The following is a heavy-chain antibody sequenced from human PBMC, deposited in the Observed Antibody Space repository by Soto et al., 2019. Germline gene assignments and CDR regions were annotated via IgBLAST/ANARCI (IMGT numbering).Heavy chain of an antibody. CDR1: GYTLTSYH. Sequence: QVQLVQSGAEVKKPGASVNVSCKASGYTLTSYHLHWVRQARGQGLEWMGTINPSGGTTAYAPKFQGRVTMTRDTSTNTVYMELSSLRSEDTAVYYCAREFMATGDHWGQGTLVTVSS. D-gene: IGHD3-10*01. CDR3: AREFMATGDH. V-gene: IGHV1-46*01. J-gene: IGHJ4*02. CDR2: INPSGGTT.